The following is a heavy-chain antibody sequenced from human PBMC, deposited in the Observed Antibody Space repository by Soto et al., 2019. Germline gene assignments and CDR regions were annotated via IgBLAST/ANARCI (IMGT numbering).Heavy chain of an antibody. V-gene: IGHV4-4*07. Sequence: SETLSLTCTVPVGSISSYYWSWIRQPAGKGLEWIGRIYTIGSTNYNPSLKSRVTMSVDTSKNQFSLKLSSVTAADTAVYYCARDRGSSSRLNYYYYYGMDVWGQGTTVTVS. CDR1: VGSISSYY. D-gene: IGHD6-6*01. J-gene: IGHJ6*02. CDR2: IYTIGST. CDR3: ARDRGSSSRLNYYYYYGMDV.